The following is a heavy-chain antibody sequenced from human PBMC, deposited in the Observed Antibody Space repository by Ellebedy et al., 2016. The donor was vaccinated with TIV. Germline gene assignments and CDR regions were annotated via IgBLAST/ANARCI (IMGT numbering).Heavy chain of an antibody. V-gene: IGHV3-30*01. CDR3: ASSYTMTTAGRPFDM. CDR2: ISYEASTK. CDR1: GFTFSDYI. Sequence: GESLKISCVASGFTFSDYIMHWVRQAPGKGLEWVAAISYEASTKDYADSVKGRATISRDNSKNRLFLQMNSLRPEDTAVYYCASSYTMTTAGRPFDMWGQGTMVTVSS. D-gene: IGHD4-11*01. J-gene: IGHJ3*02.